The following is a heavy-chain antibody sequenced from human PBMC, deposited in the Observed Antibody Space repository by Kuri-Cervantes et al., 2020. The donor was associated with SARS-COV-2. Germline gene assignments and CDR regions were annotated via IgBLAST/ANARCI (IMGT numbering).Heavy chain of an antibody. D-gene: IGHD4-23*01. Sequence: SGLTLVHPTQTLTLTCTFSGFSLSTSGMCVSWIRQPPGKALEWLALIYWDDDKRYSPSLKSRLTINKDTSKNQVVLTMTNMDPVDTATYYRAHSGDGGNCDYWGQGTLVTVSS. V-gene: IGHV2-5*02. J-gene: IGHJ4*02. CDR3: AHSGDGGNCDY. CDR2: IYWDDDK. CDR1: GFSLSTSGMC.